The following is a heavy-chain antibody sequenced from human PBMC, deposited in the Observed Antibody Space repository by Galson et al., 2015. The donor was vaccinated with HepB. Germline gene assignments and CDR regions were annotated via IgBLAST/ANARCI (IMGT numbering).Heavy chain of an antibody. Sequence: SLRLSCAASGFTFSSYAMHWVRQAPGKGLEWVAVISYDGSNKFYADSVKGRFTISRDNSKNTLYLQMNSLRAEDTAVYYCARASGYLDWLLTLDYWGQGTLVTVSS. CDR3: ARASGYLDWLLTLDY. CDR2: ISYDGSNK. V-gene: IGHV3-30*04. CDR1: GFTFSSYA. D-gene: IGHD3-9*01. J-gene: IGHJ4*02.